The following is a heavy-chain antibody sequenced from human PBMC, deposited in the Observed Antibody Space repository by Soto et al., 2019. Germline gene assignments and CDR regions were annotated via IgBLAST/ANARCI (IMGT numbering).Heavy chain of an antibody. Sequence: SVKVSCKASGGTFSSYAISWVGQAPGRGLEWMGGIIPIFGTANYAQKFQGRVTITADESTSTAYMELSSLRSEDTAVYYCARSGYRYGSLDGYFDYWGQ. CDR3: ARSGYRYGSLDGYFDY. CDR1: GGTFSSYA. D-gene: IGHD5-18*01. V-gene: IGHV1-69*13. J-gene: IGHJ4*01. CDR2: IIPIFGTA.